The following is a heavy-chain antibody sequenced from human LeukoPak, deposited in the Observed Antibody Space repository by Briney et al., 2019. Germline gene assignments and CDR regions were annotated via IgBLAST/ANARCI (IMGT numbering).Heavy chain of an antibody. D-gene: IGHD3-22*01. V-gene: IGHV3-64*01. Sequence: QPGGSLRLSCAASGFTFSSYAMHWVRQAPGKGLEYVSAISSNGGSTYYANSVKGRFTFSRDNSKNTLYLQMGSLRAEDMAVYYRATSDSYWGQGTLVTVSS. CDR3: ATSDSY. CDR2: ISSNGGST. J-gene: IGHJ4*02. CDR1: GFTFSSYA.